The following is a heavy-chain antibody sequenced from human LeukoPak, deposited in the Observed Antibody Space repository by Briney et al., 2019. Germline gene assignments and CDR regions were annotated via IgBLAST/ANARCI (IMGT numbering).Heavy chain of an antibody. CDR3: ARGATYYDILTGFGWFDP. D-gene: IGHD3-9*01. Sequence: SVKVSCKASGGTFSSYAISWVRQAPGQGLEWMGGIIPIFGTANYAQKFQGRVTITTDESTSTAYRELSSLRSEDTAVYYCARGATYYDILTGFGWFDPWGQGTLVTVSS. V-gene: IGHV1-69*05. CDR1: GGTFSSYA. CDR2: IIPIFGTA. J-gene: IGHJ5*02.